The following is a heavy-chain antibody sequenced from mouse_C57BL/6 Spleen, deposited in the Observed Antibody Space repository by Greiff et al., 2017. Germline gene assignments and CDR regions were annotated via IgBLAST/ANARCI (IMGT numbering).Heavy chain of an antibody. Sequence: VQLLQSGADLVKPGASLKVSCKASGYTFTSYSMYWVHQTPEKRLEWIGSIHPSDGDTNYQHKVKGQFTLSVDKSTSTAYMQLSGLRSEDTAVYYCAIWGCSFGYWGQGTTLTVSS. J-gene: IGHJ2*01. CDR3: AIWGCSFGY. CDR2: IHPSDGDT. D-gene: IGHD3-3*01. CDR1: GYTFTSYS. V-gene: IGHV1-74*01.